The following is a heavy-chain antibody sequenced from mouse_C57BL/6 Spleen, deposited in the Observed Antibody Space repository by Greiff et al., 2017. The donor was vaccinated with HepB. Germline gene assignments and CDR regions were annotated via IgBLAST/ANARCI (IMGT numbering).Heavy chain of an antibody. CDR2: IDPSDSYT. Sequence: QVQLKQPGAELVMPGASVKLSCKASGYTFTSYWMHWVKQRPGQGLEWIGEIDPSDSYTNYNQKFKGKSTLTVDKSSSTAYMQLSSLTSEDSAVYYCARKDGYWDFDYWGQGTTLTVSS. J-gene: IGHJ2*01. D-gene: IGHD2-3*01. CDR1: GYTFTSYW. V-gene: IGHV1-69*01. CDR3: ARKDGYWDFDY.